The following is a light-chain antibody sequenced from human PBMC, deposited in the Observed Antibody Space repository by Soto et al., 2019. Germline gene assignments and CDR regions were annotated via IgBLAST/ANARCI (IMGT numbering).Light chain of an antibody. J-gene: IGKJ4*01. CDR2: SAS. Sequence: EVVMTQSPATLSVSPGGRATLSCRASQSISDTLAWYQQKPGQAPRLLIYSASRGATGFPARFSGSGSGTEFNLTISSLQSEDFGVYYCQQYNNWPRATFGGGTKVDIK. V-gene: IGKV3-15*01. CDR1: QSISDT. CDR3: QQYNNWPRAT.